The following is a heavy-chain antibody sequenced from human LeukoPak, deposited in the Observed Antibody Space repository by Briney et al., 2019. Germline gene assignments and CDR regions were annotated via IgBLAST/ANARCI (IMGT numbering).Heavy chain of an antibody. CDR2: INAGNGNT. D-gene: IGHD1-26*01. V-gene: IGHV1-3*01. CDR1: GYTFTSYA. J-gene: IGHJ4*02. Sequence: APVKVSCKASGYTFTSYAMHWVRQAPGQRLEWMGWINAGNGNTKYSQKFQGRVTITRDTSASTAYMELSSLRSEDTAVYYCARVSGSYYVLLFDYWGQGTLVTVSS. CDR3: ARVSGSYYVLLFDY.